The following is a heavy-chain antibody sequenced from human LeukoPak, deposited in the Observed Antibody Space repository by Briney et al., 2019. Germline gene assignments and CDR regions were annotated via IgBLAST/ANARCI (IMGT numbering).Heavy chain of an antibody. D-gene: IGHD6-19*01. CDR2: INHSGST. Sequence: SETLSLTCAVYGGSFSGYYWSWIRQPPGKGLEWIGEINHSGSTNYNPSLKSRVTISVDTSKNQFSLKLSSVTAADTAVYYCARLYSSGWFEDGFDMWGQGTMVTVSS. CDR1: GGSFSGYY. J-gene: IGHJ3*02. V-gene: IGHV4-34*01. CDR3: ARLYSSGWFEDGFDM.